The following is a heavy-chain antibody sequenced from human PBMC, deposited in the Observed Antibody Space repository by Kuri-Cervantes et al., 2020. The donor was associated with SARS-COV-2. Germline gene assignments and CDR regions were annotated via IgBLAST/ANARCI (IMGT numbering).Heavy chain of an antibody. J-gene: IGHJ4*02. Sequence: GGSLRLSCVASGFSLSNYAMNWVRQAPGKGLEWVSAISGSGGNTYYADSVKGRFTISRDISKNTLYLQMNSLRAEDTAVYYCAKTVRFLEWLPDYWGQGTLVTVSS. V-gene: IGHV3-23*01. CDR3: AKTVRFLEWLPDY. CDR1: GFSLSNYA. CDR2: ISGSGGNT. D-gene: IGHD3-3*01.